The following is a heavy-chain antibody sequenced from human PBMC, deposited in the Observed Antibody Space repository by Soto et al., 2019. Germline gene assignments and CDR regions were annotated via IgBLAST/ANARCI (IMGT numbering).Heavy chain of an antibody. Sequence: SVKVSCKASGGTFSSYAISWVRQAPGQGLEWMGGIIPIFGTANYAQKFQGRVTITADESTSTAYMELRSLRSEDTAVYYCARNSSGWADIGCWGQGTLVTVSS. CDR1: GGTFSSYA. D-gene: IGHD6-19*01. J-gene: IGHJ4*02. V-gene: IGHV1-69*13. CDR3: ARNSSGWADIGC. CDR2: IIPIFGTA.